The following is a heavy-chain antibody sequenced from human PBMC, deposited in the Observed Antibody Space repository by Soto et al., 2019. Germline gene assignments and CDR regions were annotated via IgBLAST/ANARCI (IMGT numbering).Heavy chain of an antibody. CDR2: INPNSGGT. CDR3: ARFFPAGYYLDY. D-gene: IGHD3-3*01. V-gene: IGHV1-2*04. CDR1: GYTLTGYY. Sequence: ASVKVSCKASGYTLTGYYMHWVRQAPGQGLEWMGWINPNSGGTNYAQKFQGWVTMTRDTSISTAYMELSRLRSDDTAVYYCARFFPAGYYLDYWGQGTLVTVSS. J-gene: IGHJ4*02.